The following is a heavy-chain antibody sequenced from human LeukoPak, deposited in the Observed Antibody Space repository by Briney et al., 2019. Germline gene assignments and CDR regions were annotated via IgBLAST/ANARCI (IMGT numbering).Heavy chain of an antibody. CDR2: INPNSGGT. J-gene: IGHJ3*02. D-gene: IGHD3-9*01. CDR3: ARQYYDILTGYEDAFDI. CDR1: GYTFTGYY. V-gene: IGHV1-2*02. Sequence: ASVKVSCKASGYTFTGYYMHWVRQAPGQGLEWMGWINPNSGGTNYAQKFQGRVTMTRDTSISTAYMELSRLRSDDTAVYYCARQYYDILTGYEDAFDIWGQGTWSPSLQ.